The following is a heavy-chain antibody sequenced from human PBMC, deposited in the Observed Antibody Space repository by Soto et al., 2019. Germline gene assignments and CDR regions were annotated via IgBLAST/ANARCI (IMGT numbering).Heavy chain of an antibody. D-gene: IGHD3-10*01. CDR1: SGSISSSNW. CDR3: ARVSNPLWFGEFTGDYYYYMDV. Sequence: SETLSLTCDVSSGSISSSNWWRWVRQPPGKGLEWIGEIYHSGSTNYNPSLKSRVTISVDKSKNQFSLKLTSVTAADTAVYYCARVSNPLWFGEFTGDYYYYMDVWGKGTTVTVSS. CDR2: IYHSGST. J-gene: IGHJ6*03. V-gene: IGHV4-4*02.